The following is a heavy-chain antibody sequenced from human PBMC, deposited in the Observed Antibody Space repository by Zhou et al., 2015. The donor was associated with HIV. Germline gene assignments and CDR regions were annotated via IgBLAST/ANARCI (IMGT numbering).Heavy chain of an antibody. V-gene: IGHV1-69*12. D-gene: IGHD6-19*01. Sequence: QVQLVQSGAEVKKPGSSVKVSCKASGGTFSSYAISWVRQAPGQGLEWMGGIIPIFGTANYAQKFQGRVTITADESTSTAYMELSSLRSEDTAVYYCAITTLGGSVAVAGTGRDYYYYYYGMDVWGQGTTVTVSS. CDR2: IIPIFGTA. CDR1: GGTFSSYA. CDR3: AITTLGGSVAVAGTGRDYYYYYYGMDV. J-gene: IGHJ6*02.